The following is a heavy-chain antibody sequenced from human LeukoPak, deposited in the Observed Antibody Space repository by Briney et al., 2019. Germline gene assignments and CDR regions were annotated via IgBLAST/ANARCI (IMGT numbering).Heavy chain of an antibody. J-gene: IGHJ3*01. CDR1: GFTFSDYY. D-gene: IGHD2-8*01. CDR3: AKGVLYYAFDF. CDR2: ISSSGSTL. Sequence: GGSLRLSCAASGFTFSDYYMSWIRQAPGKGLEWVSFISSSGSTLFYADSVKGRFTVSRDNAKNSLYLQMNSLRAEDTAVYYCAKGVLYYAFDFWGQGTMVTVSS. V-gene: IGHV3-11*04.